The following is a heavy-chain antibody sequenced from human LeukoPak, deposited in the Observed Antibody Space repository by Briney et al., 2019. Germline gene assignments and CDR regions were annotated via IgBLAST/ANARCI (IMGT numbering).Heavy chain of an antibody. CDR3: GRKETGAGGGIDI. Sequence: ASVKVSCKASGYTFTGYYMHWVRQAPGQGLEWMGWINPNSGGTNYAQKFQGRVTMTRDTSISTAYMELSRLRSDDTAVYYCGRKETGAGGGIDIWGQGTMVTVSS. V-gene: IGHV1-2*02. J-gene: IGHJ3*02. CDR1: GYTFTGYY. CDR2: INPNSGGT. D-gene: IGHD6-19*01.